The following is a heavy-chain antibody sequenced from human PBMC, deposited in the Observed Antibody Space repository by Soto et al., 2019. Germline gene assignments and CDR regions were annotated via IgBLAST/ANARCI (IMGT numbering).Heavy chain of an antibody. V-gene: IGHV1-46*01. J-gene: IGHJ4*02. CDR1: GYTFTSYY. D-gene: IGHD2-15*01. CDR2: INPSGGST. Sequence: ASVKVSCKAPGYTFTSYYMHWVRQAPGQGLEWMGIINPSGGSTSYAQKFQGRVTMTRDTSTSTVYMELSSLRSEDTAVYYCARIPRRGSSGGSGYFDYWGQGTLVTVSS. CDR3: ARIPRRGSSGGSGYFDY.